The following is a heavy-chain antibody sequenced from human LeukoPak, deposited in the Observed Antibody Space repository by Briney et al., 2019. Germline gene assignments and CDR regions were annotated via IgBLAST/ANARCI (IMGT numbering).Heavy chain of an antibody. Sequence: ASVKVSCKASGYTFTSYGISWVRQAPGQGLEWMGWISAYNGNTNYAQKLQGRVTMTTDTSTSTAYMELRSLRSDDTAVYYCARSSPTYYFDSSGYYYGDYWGQGTLVTVSS. CDR3: ARSSPTYYFDSSGYYYGDY. D-gene: IGHD3-22*01. J-gene: IGHJ4*02. CDR2: ISAYNGNT. V-gene: IGHV1-18*01. CDR1: GYTFTSYG.